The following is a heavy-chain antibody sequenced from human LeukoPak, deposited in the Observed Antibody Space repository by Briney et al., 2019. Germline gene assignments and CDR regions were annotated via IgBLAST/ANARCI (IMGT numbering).Heavy chain of an antibody. CDR1: GGTFSSYA. V-gene: IGHV1-69*01. CDR2: IIPIFGTA. CDR3: ARAGIVVVTAVYYGMDV. Sequence: SVKVSCKASGGTFSSYAISWVRQAPGQGLEWMGGIIPIFGTANYAQKFQGRVTITADESTSTAYMELSSPRSEDTAVYYCARAGIVVVTAVYYGMDVWGQGTTVTVSS. D-gene: IGHD2-21*02. J-gene: IGHJ6*02.